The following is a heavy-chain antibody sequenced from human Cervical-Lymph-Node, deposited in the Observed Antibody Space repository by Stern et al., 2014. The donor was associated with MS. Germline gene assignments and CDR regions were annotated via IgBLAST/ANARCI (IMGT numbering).Heavy chain of an antibody. V-gene: IGHV5-51*03. CDR3: ARRGDGYMGIDY. J-gene: IGHJ4*02. CDR1: GYRFTNNW. CDR2: IYPGDSET. Sequence: VQLVQSGAEVKKPGESLRISCEVSGYRFTNNWIGWVRQMPGKGLEWMGIIYPGDSETRYSPSFQGQVTILVDKSNTTAYLQWSSLKASDTAIYYCARRGDGYMGIDYWGLGTLVTVSS. D-gene: IGHD5-24*01.